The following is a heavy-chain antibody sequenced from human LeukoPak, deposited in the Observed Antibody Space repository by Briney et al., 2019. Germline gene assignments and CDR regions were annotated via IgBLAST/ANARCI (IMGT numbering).Heavy chain of an antibody. CDR3: ARRALYGGVDI. CDR2: IYYSGST. D-gene: IGHD4-23*01. J-gene: IGHJ3*02. CDR1: GGSISSYY. Sequence: PSETLSLTCTVSGGSISSYYWSWIRQPPGKGLEWIGYIYYSGSTNYNPSLKSRVTISVDTSKNQFSLKLSSVTAADTAVYYCARRALYGGVDIWGQGTMVPSLQ. V-gene: IGHV4-59*01.